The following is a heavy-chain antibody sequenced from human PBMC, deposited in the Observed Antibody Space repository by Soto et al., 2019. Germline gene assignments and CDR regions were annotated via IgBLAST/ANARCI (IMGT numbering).Heavy chain of an antibody. Sequence: SVKVSCKASGGTFSSYAISWVRQAPGQGLEWMGGIIPIFGTANYAQKFQGRVTITADESTSTAYMELSSLRSEDTAVYYCATCYYYPSSGLTYWGQATLFRVSS. J-gene: IGHJ4*02. CDR1: GGTFSSYA. CDR3: ATCYYYPSSGLTY. CDR2: IIPIFGTA. D-gene: IGHD3-22*01. V-gene: IGHV1-69*13.